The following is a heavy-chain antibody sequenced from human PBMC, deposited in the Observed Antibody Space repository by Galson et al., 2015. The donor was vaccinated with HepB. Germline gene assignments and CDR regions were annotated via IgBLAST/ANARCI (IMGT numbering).Heavy chain of an antibody. D-gene: IGHD4-17*01. CDR2: INPNSGGT. Sequence: SVKVSCKASGYTFTGYYMHWVRQAPGQGLEWMGWINPNSGGTNYAQKFQGRVTMTRDTSISTAYMELGRLRSDDTAVYYCARAATVTTFYYYGMDVWGQGTTVTVSS. V-gene: IGHV1-2*02. CDR1: GYTFTGYY. CDR3: ARAATVTTFYYYGMDV. J-gene: IGHJ6*02.